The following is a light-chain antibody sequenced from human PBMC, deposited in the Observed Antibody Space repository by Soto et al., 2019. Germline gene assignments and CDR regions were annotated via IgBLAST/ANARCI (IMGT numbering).Light chain of an antibody. CDR2: DAF. Sequence: DIQMTQSPSSLSASVGDRVTITCRASQTISRFLTWYQQKPGKAPKLLIYDAFTFQSGVPSRFSGSGSGTDFTLTIASLQPEDFARYYCQQTYRPPFTFGPGTTVDIK. CDR3: QQTYRPPFT. CDR1: QTISRF. J-gene: IGKJ3*01. V-gene: IGKV1-39*01.